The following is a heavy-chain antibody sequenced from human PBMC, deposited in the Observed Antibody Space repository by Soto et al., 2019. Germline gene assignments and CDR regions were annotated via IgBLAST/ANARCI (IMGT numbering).Heavy chain of an antibody. CDR3: ARGRYCLTGRCFPNWFDS. CDR1: GDSISNLDYF. D-gene: IGHD7-27*01. V-gene: IGHV4-30-4*01. J-gene: IGHJ5*01. Sequence: PSATLSLTCSVSGDSISNLDYFWAWIRQPPGQALEYIGYIYKSATTYYNPSFESRVAISVDTSKSQFSLNVTSVTAAETAVYFCARGRYCLTGRCFPNWFDSWGQGALVTVSS. CDR2: IYKSATT.